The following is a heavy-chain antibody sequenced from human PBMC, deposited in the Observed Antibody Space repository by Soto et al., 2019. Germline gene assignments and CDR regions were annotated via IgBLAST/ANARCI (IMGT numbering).Heavy chain of an antibody. Sequence: ASVKVSCKASGYTFTGYYMHWVRQAPGQGLEWMGWINPNSGSTNYAQKIQGRVTMTTDTSTSTAYMELRSLRSDDTAVYYCARDQGGIAARPDYWGQGTLVTVSS. CDR3: ARDQGGIAARPDY. CDR2: INPNSGST. CDR1: GYTFTGYY. J-gene: IGHJ4*02. V-gene: IGHV1-2*02. D-gene: IGHD6-6*01.